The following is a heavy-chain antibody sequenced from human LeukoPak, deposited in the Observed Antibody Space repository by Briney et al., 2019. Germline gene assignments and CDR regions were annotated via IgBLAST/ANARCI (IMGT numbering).Heavy chain of an antibody. CDR1: GFTFSNYA. D-gene: IGHD2-8*01. CDR3: AKDLGTRMLLFPSDY. CDR2: ISDNGGRT. J-gene: IGHJ4*02. Sequence: GGSLRLSCAASGFTFSNYAMTWVRQAPGKGLEWVSGISDNGGRTYYGDSVKGRFTISRDNSKNTLYLQMNSLRAEDTAVYYCAKDLGTRMLLFPSDYWGQGTVVTVSS. V-gene: IGHV3-23*01.